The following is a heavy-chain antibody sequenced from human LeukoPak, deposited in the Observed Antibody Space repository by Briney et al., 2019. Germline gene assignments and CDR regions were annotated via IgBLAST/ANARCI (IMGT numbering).Heavy chain of an antibody. J-gene: IGHJ4*02. CDR3: ARDLDGSGSYYTDY. Sequence: ASVKVSCKTSGYTFTGCGISWVRQAPEQGLEWMGWISPYSGNTNYVQKLQGRVTMTTDTSTSTAYMELRSLRSDDTAVYYCARDLDGSGSYYTDYWGQGTLVTASS. D-gene: IGHD3-10*01. CDR2: ISPYSGNT. CDR1: GYTFTGCG. V-gene: IGHV1-18*01.